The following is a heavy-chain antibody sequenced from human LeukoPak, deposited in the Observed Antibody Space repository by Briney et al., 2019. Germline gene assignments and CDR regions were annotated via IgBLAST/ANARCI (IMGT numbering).Heavy chain of an antibody. CDR1: GYSFTSYW. J-gene: IGHJ4*02. D-gene: IGHD3-3*01. Sequence: AGESLKISCKGSGYSFTSYWIGWVRQMPGKGLEWMGIIYPGDSDTRYSPSFQGQVTISADKSISTAYLQWSSLKASDTAMYYCARLAYDFWSGSLIDYWGQGTLVTVSS. CDR2: IYPGDSDT. CDR3: ARLAYDFWSGSLIDY. V-gene: IGHV5-51*01.